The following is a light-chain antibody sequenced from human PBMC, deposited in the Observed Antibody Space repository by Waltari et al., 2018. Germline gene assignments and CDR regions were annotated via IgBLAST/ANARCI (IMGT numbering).Light chain of an antibody. J-gene: IGLJ3*02. CDR3: SSYAGSGNVV. CDR2: EVT. Sequence: QSALTQPPSASGSPGQSVTISCPGTSSDIGTYNLVSWYQQGPGKAPKLSIYEVTKRPSGVPDRFSGSKSGNTASLTVSGLQADDEADYYCSSYAGSGNVVFGGGTKLTVL. CDR1: SSDIGTYNL. V-gene: IGLV2-8*01.